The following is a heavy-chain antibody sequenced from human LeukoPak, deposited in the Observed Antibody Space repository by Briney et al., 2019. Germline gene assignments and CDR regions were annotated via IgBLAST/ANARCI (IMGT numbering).Heavy chain of an antibody. CDR3: ARRVGSSDCFDY. Sequence: GGSLRLSCAASGFTFSSYEMNWVRQAPGKGLEWVSYISSSGSTIYYADSVKGRFTVSRDNPKNTLYLQMNSLRADDTAVYYCARRVGSSDCFDYWGQGTLVTVSS. CDR2: ISSSGSTI. CDR1: GFTFSSYE. D-gene: IGHD6-6*01. J-gene: IGHJ4*02. V-gene: IGHV3-48*03.